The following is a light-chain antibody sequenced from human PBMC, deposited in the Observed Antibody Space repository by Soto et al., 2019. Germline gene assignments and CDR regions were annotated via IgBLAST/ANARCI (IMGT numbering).Light chain of an antibody. CDR1: RSDVGSYNH. Sequence: QSALTQPPSVSGSPGQSVTISCTGTRSDVGSYNHVSWYQQPPGAAPKLIIYEVGNRPSGVPDRFSGSKSGITASLTISGLQAEDEADYYCSSYTTSSTYVVGTGTKLAVL. CDR2: EVG. CDR3: SSYTTSSTYV. J-gene: IGLJ1*01. V-gene: IGLV2-18*02.